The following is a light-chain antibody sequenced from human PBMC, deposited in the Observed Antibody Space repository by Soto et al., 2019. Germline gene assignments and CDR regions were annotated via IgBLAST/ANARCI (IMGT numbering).Light chain of an antibody. CDR3: CSYAGSSIWLV. Sequence: QSALTQPASVSGSPGQSITISCTGTSSDVGSYNLVSWYQQHPGKAPKLMIYEGSKRPSGVSNRFSGSKSGNTASLTISGLQAEDEADYYCCSYAGSSIWLVFGGGTKLTVL. V-gene: IGLV2-23*01. J-gene: IGLJ2*01. CDR2: EGS. CDR1: SSDVGSYNL.